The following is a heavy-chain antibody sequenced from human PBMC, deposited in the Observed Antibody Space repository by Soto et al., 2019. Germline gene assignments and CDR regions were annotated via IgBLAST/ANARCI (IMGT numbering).Heavy chain of an antibody. CDR2: IKSKTDGGTT. D-gene: IGHD1-26*01. CDR1: GFTFSNAW. V-gene: IGHV3-15*07. J-gene: IGHJ4*02. Sequence: PGGSLRLSCAASGFTFSNAWMNWVRQAPGKGLEWVGRIKSKTDGGTTDYAAPVKGRFTISRDDSKNTLYLQMNSLKTEDTAVYYCTTRPLLLRPFFDCDYWGQGTLVTVSS. CDR3: TTRPLLLRPFFDCDY.